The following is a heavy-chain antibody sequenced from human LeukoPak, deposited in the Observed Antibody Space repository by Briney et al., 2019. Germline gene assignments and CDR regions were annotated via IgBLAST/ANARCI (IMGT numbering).Heavy chain of an antibody. CDR3: ASCSGGSCRKTYYYYMDV. V-gene: IGHV4-4*07. CDR1: GGSISSCY. J-gene: IGHJ6*03. Sequence: PSETLSLTCTVSGGSISSCYWSWIRQPAGKGLEWIGRIYTSGSTNYNPSLKSRVTMSVDTSESQFSLKLSSVTAADTAVYYCASCSGGSCRKTYYYYMDVWGKGTTVTVSS. CDR2: IYTSGST. D-gene: IGHD2-15*01.